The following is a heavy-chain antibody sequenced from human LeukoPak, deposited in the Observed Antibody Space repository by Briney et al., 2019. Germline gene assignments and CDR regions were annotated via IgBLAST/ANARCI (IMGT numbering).Heavy chain of an antibody. CDR1: GFTFSSYA. CDR3: AKDPYYYDSSGYYHDY. V-gene: IGHV3-30*04. Sequence: PGGSLRLSCAASGFTFSSYAMHWVRQAPGKGLEWVAVISYDGSNKYYADSVKGRFTISRDNSKNTLYLQMNSLRAEDTAVYYCAKDPYYYDSSGYYHDYWGQGTLVTVSS. J-gene: IGHJ4*02. CDR2: ISYDGSNK. D-gene: IGHD3-22*01.